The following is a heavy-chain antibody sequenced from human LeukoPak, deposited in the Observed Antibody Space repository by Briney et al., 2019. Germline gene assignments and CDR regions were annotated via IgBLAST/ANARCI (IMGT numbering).Heavy chain of an antibody. CDR2: ISGSGGST. V-gene: IGHV3-23*01. J-gene: IGHJ4*02. CDR1: GFTFSSYA. D-gene: IGHD2-2*02. CDR3: ARGGCSSTSCHIDY. Sequence: SGGSLRLSCAASGFTFSSYAMSWVRQAPGKGLEWVSAISGSGGSTYYADSVKGRFTISRDNSKNPLYLQMNSLRAEDAAVYYCARGGCSSTSCHIDYWGQGTLVTVSS.